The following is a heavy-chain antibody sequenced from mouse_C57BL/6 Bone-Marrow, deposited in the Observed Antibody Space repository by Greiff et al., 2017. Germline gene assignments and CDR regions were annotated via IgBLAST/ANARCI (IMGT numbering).Heavy chain of an antibody. J-gene: IGHJ2*01. CDR3: ARWVITNDY. CDR1: GYTFTSYG. Sequence: VQLQQSGAELARPGASVKLSCKASGYTFTSYGISWVKQRTGQGLEWIGEIYPRSGNTYYNEKFKGKATLTADKSSSTAYMELRSLTSEDSAVYFCARWVITNDYWGQGTTLTVSS. CDR2: IYPRSGNT. D-gene: IGHD1-1*01. V-gene: IGHV1-81*01.